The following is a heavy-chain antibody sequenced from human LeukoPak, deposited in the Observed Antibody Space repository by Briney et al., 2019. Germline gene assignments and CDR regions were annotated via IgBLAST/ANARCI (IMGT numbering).Heavy chain of an antibody. D-gene: IGHD1-20*01. CDR2: IKSKADGETI. V-gene: IGHV3-15*07. CDR3: STLTSRGLSDS. J-gene: IGHJ4*02. Sequence: GGSLRLSCVASGFTFTNAWMNWVRQAPGKGLEWVGRIKSKADGETIDYAAPVKGRFTFSRDDSKNMLYLQMNSQKSEDTAVYYCSTLTSRGLSDSWGQGTLVTVSS. CDR1: GFTFTNAW.